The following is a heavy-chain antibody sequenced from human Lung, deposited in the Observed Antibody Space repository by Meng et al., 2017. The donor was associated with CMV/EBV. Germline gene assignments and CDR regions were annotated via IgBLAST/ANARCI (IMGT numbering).Heavy chain of an antibody. CDR2: ISSSGSTI. CDR1: GFTFSSYE. CDR3: ASLKDIVVVPAAKGSKYYYYGMDV. D-gene: IGHD2-2*01. J-gene: IGHJ6*02. Sequence: GGSLRLXXAASGFTFSSYEMNWVRQAPGKGLEWVSYISSSGSTIYYADSVKGRFTISRDNAKNSLYLQMNSLRAEDTAVYYCASLKDIVVVPAAKGSKYYYYGMDVWGQGNXV. V-gene: IGHV3-48*03.